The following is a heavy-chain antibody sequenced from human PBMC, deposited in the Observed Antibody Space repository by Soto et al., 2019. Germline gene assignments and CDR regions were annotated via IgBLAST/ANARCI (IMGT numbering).Heavy chain of an antibody. D-gene: IGHD3-16*01. CDR3: ARGGGARRSPNDAFDI. J-gene: IGHJ3*02. CDR2: ISAYNGNT. V-gene: IGHV1-18*01. Sequence: ASVKVSCKSSGYTFTSYGISWVRQAPGKGLEWMGWISAYNGNTNYAQKLQGRVTMTTDTSTSTAYMELRSLRSDDTAVYYCARGGGARRSPNDAFDIWGQGTMVTVSS. CDR1: GYTFTSYG.